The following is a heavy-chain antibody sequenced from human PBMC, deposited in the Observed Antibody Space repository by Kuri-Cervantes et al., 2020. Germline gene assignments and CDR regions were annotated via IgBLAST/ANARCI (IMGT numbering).Heavy chain of an antibody. CDR3: AGGQQVAHEYFQY. D-gene: IGHD6-13*01. CDR2: IGSSGSLI. CDR1: GFTFSNAW. J-gene: IGHJ1*01. V-gene: IGHV3-48*02. Sequence: GESLKISCAASGFTFSNAWVSWVRQAPGKGLEWISYIGSSGSLIYYEDSVKGRVTISRDNAGNSLYLQMNSLRDEDTAVYYCAGGQQVAHEYFQYWGQGTLVTVSS.